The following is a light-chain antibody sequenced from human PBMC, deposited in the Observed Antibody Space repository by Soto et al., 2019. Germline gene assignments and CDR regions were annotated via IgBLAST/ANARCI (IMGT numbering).Light chain of an antibody. V-gene: IGLV1-47*01. Sequence: QSVLTQPPSASGTPGQRVTISCSGSSSNIGSNHVYWYQQFPGMAPKLLMYRSDQRPTGVPDRFSGSKSGTSASLAISCLRSDDEVDYYCSARDDILSGVVFGGGTKVTVL. J-gene: IGLJ2*01. CDR2: RSD. CDR1: SSNIGSNH. CDR3: SARDDILSGVV.